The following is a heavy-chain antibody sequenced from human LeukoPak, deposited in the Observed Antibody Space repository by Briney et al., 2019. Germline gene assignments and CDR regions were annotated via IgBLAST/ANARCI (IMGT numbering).Heavy chain of an antibody. J-gene: IGHJ4*02. Sequence: PGGSLRLSCAASGFTFSRFWMSWVRQAPGKGLEWVANIKQDGSEKYYVDSVKGRFTISRDNAKNSLYLQMNSLRAEDTAVYYCARDRAYCGGDCYSGYFDYWGQGTLVTVSS. V-gene: IGHV3-7*01. CDR3: ARDRAYCGGDCYSGYFDY. CDR2: IKQDGSEK. D-gene: IGHD2-21*02. CDR1: GFTFSRFW.